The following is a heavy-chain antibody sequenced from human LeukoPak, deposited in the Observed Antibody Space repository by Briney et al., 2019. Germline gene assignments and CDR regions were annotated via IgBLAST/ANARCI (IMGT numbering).Heavy chain of an antibody. D-gene: IGHD3-10*01. CDR3: ARGRSGNYYGSGSYYNY. Sequence: SETLSLTCAVYGGSFSGYYWSWIRHPPGKALEWIGEINHSGSTNYNPSLKSRVTISVDTSKNQFSLKLTSVTAADTAVYYCARGRSGNYYGSGSYYNYWGQGTLVTVSS. J-gene: IGHJ4*02. V-gene: IGHV4-34*01. CDR2: INHSGST. CDR1: GGSFSGYY.